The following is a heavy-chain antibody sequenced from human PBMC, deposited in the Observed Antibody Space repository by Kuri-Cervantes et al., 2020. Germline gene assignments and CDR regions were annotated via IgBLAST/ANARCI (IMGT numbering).Heavy chain of an antibody. CDR3: AREGNNWNQRGYFDY. Sequence: LSLTSAASGVTFSSYAMHRVRQAPGKGLEWVAVISYDGSNKYYADSVKGRFTISRDNSKNTLYLQMNRLRAEGTAVYYCAREGNNWNQRGYFDYWGQGTLVTVSS. CDR2: ISYDGSNK. CDR1: GVTFSSYA. V-gene: IGHV3-30-3*01. D-gene: IGHD1-20*01. J-gene: IGHJ4*02.